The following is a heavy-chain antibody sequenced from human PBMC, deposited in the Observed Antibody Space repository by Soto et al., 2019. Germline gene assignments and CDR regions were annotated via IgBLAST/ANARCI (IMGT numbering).Heavy chain of an antibody. CDR3: ARRWNYASRPADY. J-gene: IGHJ4*02. Sequence: QVQLVQSGAEVKKPGASVKVSCKASGYSFDSYAIIWVRQAPGLGLEWMGWVNPYNGRTNYAEKVQSRVTMTTDTSTRTAFMELRSLRSDDTAVYFFARRWNYASRPADYWGQGTLVTVSS. D-gene: IGHD1-7*01. CDR2: VNPYNGRT. V-gene: IGHV1-18*04. CDR1: GYSFDSYA.